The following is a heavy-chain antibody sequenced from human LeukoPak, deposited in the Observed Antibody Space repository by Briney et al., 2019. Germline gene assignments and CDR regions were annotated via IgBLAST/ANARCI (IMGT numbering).Heavy chain of an antibody. J-gene: IGHJ4*02. CDR2: IYYSGST. CDR3: ARRRSYYGSGRAYFDY. Sequence: ASETLSLTCNVSGGSIRGYYWSWIRQPPGKGLEWLGYIYYSGSTNYNPSLKSRVTISVDTSKNQFSLKLSSVTAADTAVYYCARRRSYYGSGRAYFDYWGQGTLVSVSS. CDR1: GGSIRGYY. V-gene: IGHV4-59*08. D-gene: IGHD3-10*01.